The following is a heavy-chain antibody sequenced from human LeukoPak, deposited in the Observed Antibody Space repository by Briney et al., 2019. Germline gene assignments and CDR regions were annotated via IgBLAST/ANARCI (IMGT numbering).Heavy chain of an antibody. Sequence: GGSLRLSCAASGFTFSSYGMHWVRQAPGKGLEWVAVISYDGSNKYYGDSVKGRFTISRDNSKNTLYLQMNSLRAEDTAVYYCAKGGNTYYFDYWDQGTLVTVSS. CDR3: AKGGNTYYFDY. V-gene: IGHV3-30*18. J-gene: IGHJ4*02. CDR1: GFTFSSYG. D-gene: IGHD5-18*01. CDR2: ISYDGSNK.